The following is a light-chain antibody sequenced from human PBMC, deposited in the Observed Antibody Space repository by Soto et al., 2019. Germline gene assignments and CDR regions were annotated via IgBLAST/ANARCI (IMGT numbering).Light chain of an antibody. V-gene: IGLV1-44*01. CDR2: SYN. CDR3: ASWDGSLKGWV. CDR1: SSNIESNT. J-gene: IGLJ3*02. Sequence: QSVLTQPPSASGTPGQRVTISCSGSSSNIESNTVNWYQQLPGTAPKLLIYSYNQRPSGVPDRFSGSKSGTSASLAISGLQSEDEADYYCASWDGSLKGWVFGGGTKLTVL.